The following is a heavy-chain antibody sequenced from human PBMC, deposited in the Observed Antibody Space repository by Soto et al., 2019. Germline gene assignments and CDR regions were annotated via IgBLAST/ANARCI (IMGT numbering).Heavy chain of an antibody. CDR1: GDSISSSSYY. CDR2: IYYSGST. CDR3: ARQGSSSEFYYFDY. V-gene: IGHV4-39*01. Sequence: LSLTCTVSGDSISSSSYYWGWIREPPGKGLGGGGSIYYSGSTYYNPSLKSRVTISLDTSKNHFSLKLSSVTAADTAVYYCARQGSSSEFYYFDYWGQGTLVTVSS. J-gene: IGHJ4*02. D-gene: IGHD6-6*01.